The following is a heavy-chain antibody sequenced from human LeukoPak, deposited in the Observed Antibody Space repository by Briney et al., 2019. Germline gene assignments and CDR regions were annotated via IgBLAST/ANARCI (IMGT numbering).Heavy chain of an antibody. D-gene: IGHD4-17*01. CDR3: AREGSHGDYDRGDAFDI. V-gene: IGHV1-69*04. CDR2: IIPILGIA. Sequence: SVKVSCKASGGTFSSYAISWVRQAPGQGLEWMGRIIPILGIANYAQKFQGRVTITADKSTSTAYMELSSLRSEDTAVYYCAREGSHGDYDRGDAFDIWGQGTMVTVSS. J-gene: IGHJ3*02. CDR1: GGTFSSYA.